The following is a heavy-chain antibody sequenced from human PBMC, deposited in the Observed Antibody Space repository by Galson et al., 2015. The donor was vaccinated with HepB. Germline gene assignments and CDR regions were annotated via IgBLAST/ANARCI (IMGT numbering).Heavy chain of an antibody. CDR2: IDWDDDK. CDR1: GFSLSTSGMC. Sequence: PALVKPTQTLTLTCTFSGFSLSTSGMCVSWIRQPPGKALEWLARIDWDDDKYYSTSRKTRLTISKDTSKNQVVLTMTNMDPVDTATYYCARSSYGDPGGYYFDYWGQGTLVTVSS. J-gene: IGHJ4*02. V-gene: IGHV2-70*11. CDR3: ARSSYGDPGGYYFDY. D-gene: IGHD4-17*01.